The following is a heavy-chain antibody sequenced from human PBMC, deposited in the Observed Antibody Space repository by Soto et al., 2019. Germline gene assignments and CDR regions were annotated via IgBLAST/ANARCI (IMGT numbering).Heavy chain of an antibody. V-gene: IGHV4-34*01. CDR1: GGSFSGYY. CDR3: ARKRDYDFWSGYIYGYFDL. D-gene: IGHD3-3*01. Sequence: SETLSLTCAVYGGSFSGYYWSWIRQPPGKGLEWIGEINHSGSTNYNPSLKSRVTISVDTSKNQFSLKLSSVTAADTAVYYCARKRDYDFWSGYIYGYFDLWGRGTLVTVSS. J-gene: IGHJ2*01. CDR2: INHSGST.